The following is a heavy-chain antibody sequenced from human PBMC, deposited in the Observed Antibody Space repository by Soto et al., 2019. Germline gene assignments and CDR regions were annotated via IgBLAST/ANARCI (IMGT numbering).Heavy chain of an antibody. Sequence: QVALMQSGPEVKKPGASVKVSCKTFGYIFTDYGISWVRQAPGQGLEWVGWIRAYNYNPNYAKSLQGRVNVTTDTSTXXXXXXXXXXXXXXXXXXXXXXXXXRFDFVWGRNDAFDIWGQGTMVIVSS. D-gene: IGHD3-16*01. CDR3: XXXXXRFDFVWGRNDAFDI. CDR2: IRAYNYNP. J-gene: IGHJ3*02. CDR1: GYIFTDYG. V-gene: IGHV1-18*01.